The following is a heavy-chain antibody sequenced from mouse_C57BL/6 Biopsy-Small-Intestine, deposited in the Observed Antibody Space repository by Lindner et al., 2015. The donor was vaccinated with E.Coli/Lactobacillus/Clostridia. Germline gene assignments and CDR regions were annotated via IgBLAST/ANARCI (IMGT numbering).Heavy chain of an antibody. D-gene: IGHD1-1*01. V-gene: IGHV1-18*01. J-gene: IGHJ3*01. CDR1: GYTFTDYN. CDR2: INPNNGGT. Sequence: VQLQESGPELVKPGASVKIPCKASGYTFTDYNINWVKQSHGKSLEWIGDINPNNGGTIYNQRFKGKATLTVDKSSSTAYMEFRSLTSEDTAVYYCARERDYYGSSAFPYWGQGDSGHCLC. CDR3: ARERDYYGSSAFPY.